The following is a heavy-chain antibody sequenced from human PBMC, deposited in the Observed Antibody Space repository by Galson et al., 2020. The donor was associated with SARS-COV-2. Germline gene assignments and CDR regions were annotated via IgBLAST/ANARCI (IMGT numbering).Heavy chain of an antibody. V-gene: IGHV1-18*01. CDR1: GYTFTSYG. CDR2: ISAYNGNT. CDR3: ARDRRIVGAENYYYYDMDV. Sequence: ASVKVSCKASGYTFTSYGISWVRQAPGQGLEWMGWISAYNGNTNYAQKLQGRVTMTTDTSTSTAYMELRSLRSDDTAVYYCARDRRIVGAENYYYYDMDVWGQGTTVTVSS. D-gene: IGHD1-26*01. J-gene: IGHJ6*02.